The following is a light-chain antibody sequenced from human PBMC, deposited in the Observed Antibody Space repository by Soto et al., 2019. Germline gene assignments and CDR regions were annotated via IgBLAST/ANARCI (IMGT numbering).Light chain of an antibody. CDR2: GAS. CDR3: QQYNNWPWT. Sequence: EIVFSQSPGTVSLSPGERATLSCRASQSVSSNYLAWYQQKPGQAPRLLIYGASTRATGIPARFSGSGSGTEFTLTISSLQSEDFAVYYCQQYNNWPWTFGQGTKVDIK. CDR1: QSVSSN. V-gene: IGKV3-15*01. J-gene: IGKJ1*01.